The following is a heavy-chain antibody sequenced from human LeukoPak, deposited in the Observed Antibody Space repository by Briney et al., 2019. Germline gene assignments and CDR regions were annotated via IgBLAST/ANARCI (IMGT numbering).Heavy chain of an antibody. Sequence: SLRLSCAASGFTFDDYAMHWVRQAPGKGLEWVSGISWNSGSIGYADSVKGRFTISRDNAKNSLYLQMNSLRAEDTALYYCAKDDSGSYYIDAFDIWGQGTVVTVSS. CDR2: ISWNSGSI. D-gene: IGHD1-26*01. CDR1: GFTFDDYA. J-gene: IGHJ3*02. V-gene: IGHV3-9*01. CDR3: AKDDSGSYYIDAFDI.